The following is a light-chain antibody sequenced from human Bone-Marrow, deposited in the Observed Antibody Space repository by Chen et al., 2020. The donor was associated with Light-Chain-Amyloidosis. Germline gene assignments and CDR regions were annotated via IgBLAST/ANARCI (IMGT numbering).Light chain of an antibody. J-gene: IGLJ2*01. Sequence: SYELTQPPSVSVPPGQTARITCSGDDLPTKYAYWYQQKPGQAPVLVIHRDTERPSGISERFSGSSSGTTATLTICGVQAEDEADYHCQSADSSGTYEVIFGGGTKLTVL. CDR1: DLPTKY. CDR2: RDT. V-gene: IGLV3-25*03. CDR3: QSADSSGTYEVI.